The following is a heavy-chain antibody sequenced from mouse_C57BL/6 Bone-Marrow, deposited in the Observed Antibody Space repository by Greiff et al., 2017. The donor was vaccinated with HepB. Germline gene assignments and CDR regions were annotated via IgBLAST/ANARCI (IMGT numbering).Heavy chain of an antibody. CDR3: AREDGNYYYAMDY. CDR2: INPNNGGT. D-gene: IGHD2-1*01. CDR1: GYTFTDYY. V-gene: IGHV1-26*01. J-gene: IGHJ4*01. Sequence: VQLQQSGPELVKPGASVKISCKASGYTFTDYYMNWVKQSHGKSLEWIGDINPNNGGTSYNQKFKGKATLTVDKSSSTAYMELRSLTSEDSAVYYCAREDGNYYYAMDYWGQGTSVTVSS.